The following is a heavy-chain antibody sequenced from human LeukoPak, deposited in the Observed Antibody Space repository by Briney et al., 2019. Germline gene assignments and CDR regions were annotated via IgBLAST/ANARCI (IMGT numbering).Heavy chain of an antibody. CDR2: INSDGSST. CDR3: ARDYSFWAGFFDY. V-gene: IGHV3-74*01. CDR1: GFTFSIYY. D-gene: IGHD3/OR15-3a*01. J-gene: IGHJ4*02. Sequence: GGSLRLSCAASGFTFSIYYMNWVRQAPGKGLVWVSRINSDGSSTSYADSVKGRFTISRDNAKNTLSLQMNSLRAEDTAVYYCARDYSFWAGFFDYCGEGTLVTVSS.